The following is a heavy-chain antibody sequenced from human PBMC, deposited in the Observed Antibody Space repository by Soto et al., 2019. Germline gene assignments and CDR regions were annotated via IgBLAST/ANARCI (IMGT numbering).Heavy chain of an antibody. D-gene: IGHD3-10*01. V-gene: IGHV3-15*07. Sequence: GGSLRLSCAASGFTFSNAWMNWVRQAPGKGLEWVGRIKSKTDGGTTDYAATVKGRFTISRDDSKNTLYLQMNSLKTEDTAVYYCTTDPSDSRWFGELLTGGGQGTLVTASS. J-gene: IGHJ4*02. CDR2: IKSKTDGGTT. CDR3: TTDPSDSRWFGELLTG. CDR1: GFTFSNAW.